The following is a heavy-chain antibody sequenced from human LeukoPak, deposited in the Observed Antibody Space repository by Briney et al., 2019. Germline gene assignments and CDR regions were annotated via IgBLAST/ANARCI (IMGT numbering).Heavy chain of an antibody. V-gene: IGHV3-7*01. D-gene: IGHD1-26*01. J-gene: IGHJ4*02. CDR3: ARVEWELLHDY. CDR1: GFTFSSYW. CDR2: IKQDGSEK. Sequence: GGSLRLSXAASGFTFSSYWMSWVRQAPGKGLEWLANIKQDGSEKYYVDSVKGRFTISRDNAKNSLYLQMNSLRAEDTAVYYCARVEWELLHDYWGQGTLVTVSS.